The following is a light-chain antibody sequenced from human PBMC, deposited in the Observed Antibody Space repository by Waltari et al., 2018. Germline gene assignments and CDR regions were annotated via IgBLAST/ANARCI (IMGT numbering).Light chain of an antibody. Sequence: EVVMTQSLDTLSVSPGGRATLSCRASQSIATNLAWYQQRRGQAPRLLIFDASTRATSISGRFSGSGSGTEFTLTISSLQSDDSAVYYCQQYNRWPPITFGQGTRLEIK. CDR1: QSIATN. CDR3: QQYNRWPPIT. J-gene: IGKJ5*01. CDR2: DAS. V-gene: IGKV3-15*01.